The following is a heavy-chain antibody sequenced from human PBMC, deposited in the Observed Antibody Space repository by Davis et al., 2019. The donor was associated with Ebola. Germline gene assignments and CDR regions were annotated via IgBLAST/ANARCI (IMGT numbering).Heavy chain of an antibody. CDR1: GFSFRTYD. CDR3: VRPAFGSHYFDY. CDR2: IGTAGDT. D-gene: IGHD2-2*01. J-gene: IGHJ4*02. V-gene: IGHV3-13*01. Sequence: GESLKISCAASGFSFRTYDMHWVRQATGKTLAWVSAIGTAGDTYSPASVKGRFTLTRANARNSFYLQMNSLRTEDTAVYYCVRPAFGSHYFDYWGQGILVTVSS.